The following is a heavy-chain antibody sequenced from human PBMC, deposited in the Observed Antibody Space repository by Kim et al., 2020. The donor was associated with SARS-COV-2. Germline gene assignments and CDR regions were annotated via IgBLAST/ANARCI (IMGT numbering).Heavy chain of an antibody. J-gene: IGHJ4*02. CDR1: GFTFSSYA. CDR3: TKCGGFHSGSYYSTY. Sequence: LSLTCAASGFTFSSYAMTWVRQAPGKGLEWVSSISGGGGVTYYADSVKGRFTISRDNSKNTLYLQMNSLRAEDTAVYYCTKCGGFHSGSYYSTYWGQGTLVTVSS. CDR2: ISGGGGVT. V-gene: IGHV3-23*01. D-gene: IGHD3-10*01.